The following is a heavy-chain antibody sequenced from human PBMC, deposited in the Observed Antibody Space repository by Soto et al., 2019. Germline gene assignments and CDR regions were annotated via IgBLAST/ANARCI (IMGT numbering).Heavy chain of an antibody. D-gene: IGHD3-10*01. V-gene: IGHV4-34*01. CDR3: ASAWRRARVPHHYYSYGLPD. CDR2: INHSGST. J-gene: IGHJ6*02. Sequence: SENLTLPCSIYGGSFSGYYWSWIRQPPGKGLEWIGEINHSGSTNYNPSLKSRVTISVDTSNKQFSLKLRSVTAADTAVYYCASAWRRARVPHHYYSYGLPDWSQGTPVT. CDR1: GGSFSGYY.